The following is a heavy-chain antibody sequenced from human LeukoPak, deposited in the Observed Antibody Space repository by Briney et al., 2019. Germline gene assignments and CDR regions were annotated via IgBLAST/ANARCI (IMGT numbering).Heavy chain of an antibody. CDR3: AAESGSYISAFDY. CDR1: GGSISSSSYY. V-gene: IGHV4-39*01. CDR2: IYYSGST. Sequence: SETLSLTCPVSGGSISSSSYYWGWIRQPPGKGLEWIGSIYYSGSTYYNPSLKSRVTISVDTSKNQFSLKLSSVTAADTAVYYCAAESGSYISAFDYWGQGTLVTVSS. J-gene: IGHJ4*02. D-gene: IGHD1-26*01.